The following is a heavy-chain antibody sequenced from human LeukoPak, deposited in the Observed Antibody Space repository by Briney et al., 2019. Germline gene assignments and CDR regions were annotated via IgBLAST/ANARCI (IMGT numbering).Heavy chain of an antibody. CDR1: GGSISSYY. J-gene: IGHJ3*02. D-gene: IGHD3-22*01. V-gene: IGHV4-59*01. Sequence: KPSETLSLTCTVSGGSISSYYWSWIRQPPGKGLEWIGYIYYSGSTNCNPSLKSRVTISVDTSKNQFSLKLSSVTAADTAVYYCARSGYYYDSSDAFDIWGQGTMVTVSS. CDR2: IYYSGST. CDR3: ARSGYYYDSSDAFDI.